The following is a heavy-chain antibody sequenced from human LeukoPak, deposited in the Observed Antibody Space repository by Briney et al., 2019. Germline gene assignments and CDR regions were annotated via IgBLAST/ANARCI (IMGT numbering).Heavy chain of an antibody. D-gene: IGHD5-12*01. CDR1: GGTFSSYA. V-gene: IGHV1-69*13. CDR3: ARDLGMYGGYPAF. J-gene: IGHJ4*02. Sequence: SVKVSCKASGGTFSSYAISWVRQAPGQGLEWMGGIIPIFGTANYAQKFQGRVTITADESTSTAYMELSSLRSEDTAVYYCARDLGMYGGYPAFWGQGTLVTVSS. CDR2: IIPIFGTA.